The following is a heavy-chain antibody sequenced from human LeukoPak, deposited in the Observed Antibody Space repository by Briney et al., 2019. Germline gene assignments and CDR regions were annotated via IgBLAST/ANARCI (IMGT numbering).Heavy chain of an antibody. CDR2: IRRKAHGGTT. J-gene: IGHJ4*02. CDR1: GFTLGEYA. V-gene: IGHV3-49*04. D-gene: IGHD5-24*01. CDR3: LPRWPQLLSG. Sequence: GGSLRLSCTASGFTLGEYAMSWVRQAPGKGLEWVGFIRRKAHGGTTEYAASVKGRFTISRDDSIGIAYLQMNSLKAEDTAVYYCLPRWPQLLSGWGQGTLVTVSS.